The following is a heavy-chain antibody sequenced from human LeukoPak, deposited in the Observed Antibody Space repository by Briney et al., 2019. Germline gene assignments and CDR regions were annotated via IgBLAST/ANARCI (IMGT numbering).Heavy chain of an antibody. CDR2: INPSGGST. Sequence: ASVKVSCKASGYTFTSYYMHWVRQALGQGLEWMGIINPSGGSTSYAQKFQGRVTMTRDTSTSTVYMELSSLRSEDTAVYYCARDPHYCSGGSCYRNSHYYYYYYMDVWGKGTTVTISS. D-gene: IGHD2-15*01. CDR1: GYTFTSYY. J-gene: IGHJ6*03. V-gene: IGHV1-46*01. CDR3: ARDPHYCSGGSCYRNSHYYYYYYMDV.